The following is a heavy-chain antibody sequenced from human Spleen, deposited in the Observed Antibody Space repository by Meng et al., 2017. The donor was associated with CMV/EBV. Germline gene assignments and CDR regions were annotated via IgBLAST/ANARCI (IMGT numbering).Heavy chain of an antibody. Sequence: GESLKISCAASGFTLSAYSINWVRQAPGKGLEWVSSISANSGHTYYADSLKGRFTMSRDNAKNSLYLQMNSLRAEDTAVYYCARDLRDYNGMDVWGQGTTVTVSS. V-gene: IGHV3-21*04. CDR1: GFTLSAYS. CDR2: ISANSGHT. J-gene: IGHJ6*02. CDR3: ARDLRDYNGMDV.